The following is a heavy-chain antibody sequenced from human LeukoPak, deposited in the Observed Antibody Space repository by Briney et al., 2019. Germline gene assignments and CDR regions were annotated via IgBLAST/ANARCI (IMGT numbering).Heavy chain of an antibody. CDR1: GGTFSSYA. Sequence: ASVKVSCKASGGTFSSYAISWVRQAPGQGLEWMGGISAYNGNTNYAQKLQGRVTMTTDTSTSTAYMELRNLRSDDTAVYYCAKDYRFSDPKSGLASDHWGQGTLVTVSS. D-gene: IGHD3-16*02. CDR3: AKDYRFSDPKSGLASDH. V-gene: IGHV1-18*01. CDR2: ISAYNGNT. J-gene: IGHJ4*02.